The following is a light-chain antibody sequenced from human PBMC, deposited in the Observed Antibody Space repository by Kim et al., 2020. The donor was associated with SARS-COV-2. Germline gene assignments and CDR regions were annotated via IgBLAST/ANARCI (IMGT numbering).Light chain of an antibody. J-gene: IGLJ1*01. CDR1: SRDVGGYNY. CDR2: DVA. CDR3: CSYAGTYKV. Sequence: QSALTQPRSVSGSPGQSVTISCTGTSRDVGGYNYVSWYQQHPGKAPKLMISDVANRPSGVPDRFSGSKSGNTASLTISGLQAEDEADYYCCSYAGTYKVFGTGTKVTVL. V-gene: IGLV2-11*01.